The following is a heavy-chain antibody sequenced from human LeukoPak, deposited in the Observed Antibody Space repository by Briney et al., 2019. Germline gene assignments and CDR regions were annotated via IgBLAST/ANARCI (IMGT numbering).Heavy chain of an antibody. J-gene: IGHJ5*02. CDR2: INAGNGNT. D-gene: IGHD3-10*01. CDR1: RYTFTSYA. Sequence: GASVKVSCKASRYTFTSYAMHWVRQAPGQRLEWMGWINAGNGNTKYSQKFQGRVTITRDTSASTAYMELSSLRSEDTAVYYCARDRGSGSYSKRANWFDPWGQGTLVTVSS. V-gene: IGHV1-3*01. CDR3: ARDRGSGSYSKRANWFDP.